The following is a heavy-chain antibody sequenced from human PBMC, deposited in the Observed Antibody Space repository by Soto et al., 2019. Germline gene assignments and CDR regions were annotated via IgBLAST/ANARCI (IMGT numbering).Heavy chain of an antibody. CDR2: IKQDGSEK. CDR1: GFTFSSYW. V-gene: IGHV3-7*02. J-gene: IGHJ4*02. Sequence: GGSLRLSCAASGFTFSSYWMSWVRQAPGKGLEWVANIKQDGSEKYYVDSVKGRFTISRDNAKNSLYLQMNSLRAEDTAVYYCASVPPDIVVVPAAGWVYWGQGTLVTVSS. CDR3: ASVPPDIVVVPAAGWVY. D-gene: IGHD2-2*01.